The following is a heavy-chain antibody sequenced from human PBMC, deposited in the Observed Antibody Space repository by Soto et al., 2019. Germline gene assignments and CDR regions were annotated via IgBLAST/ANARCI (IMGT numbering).Heavy chain of an antibody. CDR1: GYSFTSYW. D-gene: IGHD3-3*01. Sequence: GESLKISCKGSGYSFTSYWIGWVRQMPGKGLEWMGIMYPGDSDTRYSPSFQGQVTISADKSISTAYLQWSSLKASDTAMYYCARIDSYYDFWSGYYWDYYYYGMAVWGQGTTVTVSS. CDR2: MYPGDSDT. V-gene: IGHV5-51*01. J-gene: IGHJ6*02. CDR3: ARIDSYYDFWSGYYWDYYYYGMAV.